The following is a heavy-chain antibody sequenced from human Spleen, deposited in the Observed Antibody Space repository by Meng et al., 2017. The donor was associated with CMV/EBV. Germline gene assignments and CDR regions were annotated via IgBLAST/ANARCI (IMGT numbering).Heavy chain of an antibody. CDR2: INHSGST. CDR3: ARGGYYVG. CDR1: GVSFSGYY. J-gene: IGHJ4*02. Sequence: QVQLKQWGAGLLKPSETLSLTCAVYGVSFSGYYWSWIRQPPGKGLEWIGEINHSGSTNYNPSLKSRVTISVDTSKNQFSLKLSSVTAADTAVYYCARGGYYVGWGQGTLVTVSS. D-gene: IGHD3-10*02. V-gene: IGHV4-34*01.